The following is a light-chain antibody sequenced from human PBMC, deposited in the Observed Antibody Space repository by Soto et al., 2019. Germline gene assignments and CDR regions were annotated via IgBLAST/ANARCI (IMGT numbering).Light chain of an antibody. CDR1: ESLSNW. V-gene: IGKV1-5*01. J-gene: IGKJ2*01. CDR2: DAS. CDR3: QQYKSDPPYT. Sequence: DIQMTQSPSTLSASVGDRVTITCRASESLSNWLAWYQQKPGKAPKLLIYDASSLESGVPSRFSGAGSGTEFTLTISSLQPDDFATYYFQQYKSDPPYTFGQGPKLEI.